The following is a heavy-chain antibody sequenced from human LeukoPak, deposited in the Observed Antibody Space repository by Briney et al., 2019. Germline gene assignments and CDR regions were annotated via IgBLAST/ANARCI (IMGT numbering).Heavy chain of an antibody. CDR2: IWSGGSNK. J-gene: IGHJ4*02. D-gene: IGHD4-11*01. Sequence: GGSLRLSCAASGFTFSHFGMHWVRQAPGKGLEWVAVIWSGGSNKYYAHSVKGRFTISRDNFMNTVSLQMHSLGTGDTAVYYCAKDAQRGFDYSNSLEHWGQGSLVIVSS. CDR3: AKDAQRGFDYSNSLEH. CDR1: GFTFSHFG. V-gene: IGHV3-33*06.